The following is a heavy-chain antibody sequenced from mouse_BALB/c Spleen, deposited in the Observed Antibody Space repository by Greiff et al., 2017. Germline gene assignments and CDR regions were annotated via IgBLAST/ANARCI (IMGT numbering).Heavy chain of an antibody. D-gene: IGHD2-12*01. V-gene: IGHV1-9*01. Sequence: QVQLQQSGAELMKPGASVKISCKATGYTFSSYWIEWVKQRPGHGLEWIGEILPGSGSTNYNEKFKGKATFTADTSSNTAYMQLSSLTSEDSAVYYCARRRREGYFDVWGAGTTVTVSS. J-gene: IGHJ1*01. CDR1: GYTFSSYW. CDR3: ARRRREGYFDV. CDR2: ILPGSGST.